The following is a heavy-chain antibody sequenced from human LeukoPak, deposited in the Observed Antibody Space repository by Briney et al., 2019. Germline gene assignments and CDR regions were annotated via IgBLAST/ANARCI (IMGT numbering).Heavy chain of an antibody. J-gene: IGHJ6*03. CDR2: IIPIFGTA. D-gene: IGHD6-19*01. CDR3: ARVGLAYYYYYYMDV. V-gene: IGHV1-69*13. CDR1: GGTFSSYA. Sequence: ASVKVSCKASGGTFSSYAISWVRQAPGQGLEWMGGIIPIFGTANYAQKFQGRVTITADESTSTAYMVLSSLRSDDTAVYYCARVGLAYYYYYYMDVWGKGTTVTVSS.